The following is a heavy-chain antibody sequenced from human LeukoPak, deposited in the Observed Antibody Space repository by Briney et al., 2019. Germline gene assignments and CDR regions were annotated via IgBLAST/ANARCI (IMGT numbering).Heavy chain of an antibody. CDR2: IRQDGSQK. V-gene: IGHV3-7*01. CDR1: GFTFSSYW. Sequence: PGGSLRLSCVASGFTFSSYWMSWVRQAPGKGLEWVATIRQDGSQKYYVDSVKGRFTISRDNAKDSLYLQMSSLRAGDTAVYYCARESGSVTSEVDFDYWGQGGLVTVPS. D-gene: IGHD4-17*01. J-gene: IGHJ4*02. CDR3: ARESGSVTSEVDFDY.